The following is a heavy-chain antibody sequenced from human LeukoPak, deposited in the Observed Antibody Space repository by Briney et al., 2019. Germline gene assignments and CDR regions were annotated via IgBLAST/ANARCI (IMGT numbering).Heavy chain of an antibody. CDR1: GYTFTGYY. J-gene: IGHJ4*02. D-gene: IGHD6-19*01. Sequence: ASVKVSCKASGYTFTGYYMHWVRQAPGQGLEWMGWINPNSGCTNYAQKFQGRVTMTRDTSISTAYMELSRLRSDDTAVYYCARDHGSYYYDYWGQGTLVTVSS. CDR3: ARDHGSYYYDY. V-gene: IGHV1-2*02. CDR2: INPNSGCT.